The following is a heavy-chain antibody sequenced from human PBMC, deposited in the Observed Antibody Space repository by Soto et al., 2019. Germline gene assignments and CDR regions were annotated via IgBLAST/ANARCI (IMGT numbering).Heavy chain of an antibody. Sequence: EVQLVESGGGLEQPGGSLRLSCAASGFTLSNSEMNWVRQAPGKGLEWVSYVGSSGNTKYHADSVKGRFTISRDNAKNSLYLQMNSLRAEDTAVYYCARGLEYYFKPGVFDIWGQGTMVTVSS. V-gene: IGHV3-48*03. CDR3: ARGLEYYFKPGVFDI. CDR2: VGSSGNTK. J-gene: IGHJ3*02. D-gene: IGHD1-26*01. CDR1: GFTLSNSE.